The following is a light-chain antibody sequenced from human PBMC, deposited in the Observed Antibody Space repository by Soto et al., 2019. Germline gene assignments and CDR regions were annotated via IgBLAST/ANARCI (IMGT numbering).Light chain of an antibody. CDR2: DAS. CDR3: QQRSNWIT. V-gene: IGKV3-11*01. CDR1: QSVSRD. J-gene: IGKJ5*01. Sequence: EIVLTQSPATLSLSPGERATLSCRASQSVSRDLVWYQQKPGQAPRLLIYDASNRATGIPARFSGSGSGTDFTLTISSLEPEDFAVYYCQQRSNWITFGQGTRLEIK.